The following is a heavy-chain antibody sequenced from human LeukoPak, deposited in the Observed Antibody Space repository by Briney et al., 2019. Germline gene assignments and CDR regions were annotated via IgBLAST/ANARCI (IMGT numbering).Heavy chain of an antibody. D-gene: IGHD3-22*01. CDR3: ARGGYYDSPFDY. V-gene: IGHV4-34*01. CDR2: INHSGST. Sequence: SETLSLTCAVYGGSFSGYCWSWIRQPPGKGLEWIGEINHSGSTNYNPSLKSRVTISVDTSKNQFSLQLNSVTPEDTAVYYCARGGYYDSPFDYWGQGTLVTVSS. J-gene: IGHJ4*02. CDR1: GGSFSGYC.